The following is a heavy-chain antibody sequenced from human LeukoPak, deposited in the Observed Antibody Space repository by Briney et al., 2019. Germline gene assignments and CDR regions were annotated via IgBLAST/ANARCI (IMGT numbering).Heavy chain of an antibody. Sequence: SGGSLRLSCAVSGFTFSSYSMSWARQTPGKGLEWVSAISGSGGSIYYTNSVKGRFTISRDNPKNTLYLQMNSLRAEDTAVYYCAKGASSISFEYWGQGTLVTVSS. D-gene: IGHD2-2*01. CDR2: ISGSGGSI. V-gene: IGHV3-23*01. CDR1: GFTFSSYS. J-gene: IGHJ4*02. CDR3: AKGASSISFEY.